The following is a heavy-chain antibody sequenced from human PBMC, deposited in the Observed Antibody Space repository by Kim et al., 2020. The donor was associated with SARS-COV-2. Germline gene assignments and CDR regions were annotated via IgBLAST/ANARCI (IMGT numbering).Heavy chain of an antibody. V-gene: IGHV3-33*01. J-gene: IGHJ4*02. CDR1: GFTFSSYG. CDR2: ISYDGSNK. Sequence: GGSLRLSCAASGFTFSSYGMHWVRQAPGKGLEWVAVISYDGSNKYYADSVKGRFTISRDNSKNTLYLQMNSLRAEDTAVYYCARGTKDILAGGYSGYDYEIGFDYWGQGTLVTVSS. CDR3: ARGTKDILAGGYSGYDYEIGFDY. D-gene: IGHD5-12*01.